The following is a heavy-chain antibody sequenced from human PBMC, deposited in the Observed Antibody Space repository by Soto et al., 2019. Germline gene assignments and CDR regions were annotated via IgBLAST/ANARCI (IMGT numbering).Heavy chain of an antibody. CDR3: AKDLDVVVVVTATRGLDV. Sequence: QVQLVESGGGVVQPGRSLRLSCAASGFTFDNYGLHWVRQAPGTGLEWVAVISYDGSKKFYADSVTGRFTISRDNSKNTLYLQMNTLRVEDTAVYYCAKDLDVVVVVTATRGLDVWGQGTTVTVSS. D-gene: IGHD2-15*01. CDR1: GFTFDNYG. J-gene: IGHJ6*02. CDR2: ISYDGSKK. V-gene: IGHV3-30*18.